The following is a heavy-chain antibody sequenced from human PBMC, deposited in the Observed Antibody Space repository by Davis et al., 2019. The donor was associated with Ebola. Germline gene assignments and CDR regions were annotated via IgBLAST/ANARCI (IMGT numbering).Heavy chain of an antibody. J-gene: IGHJ4*02. V-gene: IGHV3-30-3*01. D-gene: IGHD2-2*02. CDR2: ISYDGSNK. CDR3: ARVGGYCSSTSCYTGLIAAAGTGMGFDY. CDR1: GFTFSSYA. Sequence: PGGSLRLSCAASGFTFSSYAMHWVRQAPGKGLEWVAVISYDGSNKYYADSVKGRFTISRDNSKNTLYLQMNSLRAEDTAVYYCARVGGYCSSTSCYTGLIAAAGTGMGFDYWGQGTLVTVSS.